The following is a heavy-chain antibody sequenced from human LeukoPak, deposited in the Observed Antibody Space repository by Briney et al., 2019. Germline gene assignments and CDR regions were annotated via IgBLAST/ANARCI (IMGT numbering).Heavy chain of an antibody. Sequence: ASVKVSCKASGGTFSSYAISWVRQAPGQGLEWMGGIMPIFGTANYAQKFQGRVTITADKSTSTAYMELSSLRSEDTAVYYCARERCDIVVVPAAMTFDYWGQGTLVTVSS. J-gene: IGHJ4*02. CDR2: IMPIFGTA. CDR3: ARERCDIVVVPAAMTFDY. V-gene: IGHV1-69*06. D-gene: IGHD2-2*01. CDR1: GGTFSSYA.